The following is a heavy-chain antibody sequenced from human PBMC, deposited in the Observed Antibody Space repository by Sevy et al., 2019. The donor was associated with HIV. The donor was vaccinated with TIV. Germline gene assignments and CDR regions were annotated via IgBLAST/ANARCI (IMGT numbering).Heavy chain of an antibody. CDR3: ARGADYGSGSYNMRRYYYYYGMDV. CDR2: IWYDGSNK. Sequence: GGSLRLSCAASGFTFSSYGMHWVRQAPGKGLEWVAVIWYDGSNKYYADSVKGRFTISRDNSKNTLYLQMNSLRAEDTAVYYWARGADYGSGSYNMRRYYYYYGMDVWGQGTTVTVSS. V-gene: IGHV3-33*01. CDR1: GFTFSSYG. D-gene: IGHD3-10*01. J-gene: IGHJ6*02.